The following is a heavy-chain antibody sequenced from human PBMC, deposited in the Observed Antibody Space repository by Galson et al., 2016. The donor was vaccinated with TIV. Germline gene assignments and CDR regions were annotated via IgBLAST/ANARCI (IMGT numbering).Heavy chain of an antibody. J-gene: IGHJ4*02. Sequence: SETLSLTCAVSGYSISSGSYWGWIRQPPGKGLEWIGTLYYGGSIYYNSSLNSRVTISVDTSKNQFSLTLTSVTAADTAVYYCARAAGYTNGWSEYWGRGTLVTVSS. CDR2: LYYGGSI. CDR3: ARAAGYTNGWSEY. D-gene: IGHD6-19*01. CDR1: GYSISSGSY. V-gene: IGHV4-38-2*01.